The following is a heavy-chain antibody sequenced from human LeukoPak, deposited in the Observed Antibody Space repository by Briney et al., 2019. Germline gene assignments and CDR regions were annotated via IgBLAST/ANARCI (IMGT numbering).Heavy chain of an antibody. D-gene: IGHD3-3*01. CDR3: ARGSGAYYDFWSGYYLPGYYYYYYYMDV. V-gene: IGHV1-8*01. CDR1: GYTFTSYD. CDR2: MNPNSGNT. Sequence: ASVKVSCKASGYTFTSYDINWVRQATGQGLEWMGWMNPNSGNTGYAQKFQGRVTMTRNTSISTAYMELSSLRSEDTAVYYCARGSGAYYDFWSGYYLPGYYYYYYYMDVWGKGTTVTVSS. J-gene: IGHJ6*03.